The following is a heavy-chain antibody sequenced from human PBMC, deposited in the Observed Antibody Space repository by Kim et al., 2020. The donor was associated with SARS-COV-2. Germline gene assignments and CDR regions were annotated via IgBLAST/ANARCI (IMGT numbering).Heavy chain of an antibody. D-gene: IGHD6-19*01. CDR3: ARQGHSSGWIDY. CDR1: GFTFSSYS. J-gene: IGHJ4*02. Sequence: GGSLRLSCAASGFTFSSYSMNWVRQAPGKGLEWVSSISSSSSYIYYADSVKGRFTISRDNAKNSLYLQMNSLRAEDTAVYYCARQGHSSGWIDYWGQGTLVTVSS. V-gene: IGHV3-21*01. CDR2: ISSSSSYI.